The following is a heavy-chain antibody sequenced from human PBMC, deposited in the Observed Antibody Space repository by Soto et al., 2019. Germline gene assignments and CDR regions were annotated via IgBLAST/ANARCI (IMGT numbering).Heavy chain of an antibody. J-gene: IGHJ4*02. CDR3: AKARPSYYYDSSGYQRGYFDY. Sequence: LRLSCAASGFTFSSYAMSWVRQAPGKGLEWVSAISGSGGSTYYADSVKGRFTISRDNSKNTLYLQMNSLRAEDTAVYYCAKARPSYYYDSSGYQRGYFDYWGQGTLVTVSS. CDR2: ISGSGGST. V-gene: IGHV3-23*01. D-gene: IGHD3-22*01. CDR1: GFTFSSYA.